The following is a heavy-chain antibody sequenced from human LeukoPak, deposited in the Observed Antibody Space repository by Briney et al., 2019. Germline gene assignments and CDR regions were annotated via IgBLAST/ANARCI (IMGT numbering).Heavy chain of an antibody. CDR2: LSGSGDIP. Sequence: GGSLRLSCAASGFTFSSYSMNWVRQAPGKGLEWVSGLSGSGDIPNHVDSVKGRFTISRANSKNTLYLQMNSLRAEDTAVYYCAKHNIGWGFFDLWGRGTQVTVSS. J-gene: IGHJ2*01. CDR1: GFTFSSYS. V-gene: IGHV3-23*01. CDR3: AKHNIGWGFFDL. D-gene: IGHD6-19*01.